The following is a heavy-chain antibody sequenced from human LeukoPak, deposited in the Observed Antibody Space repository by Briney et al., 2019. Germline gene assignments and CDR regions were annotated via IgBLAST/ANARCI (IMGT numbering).Heavy chain of an antibody. CDR1: GFTFSSYD. J-gene: IGHJ6*02. CDR3: ARSAGYSSSWYRVYYYYYYGMDV. V-gene: IGHV3-23*01. CDR2: ITGSGGST. D-gene: IGHD6-13*01. Sequence: GGSLRLSCAASGFTFSSYDMSWVRQAPGSGLEWVSGITGSGGSTYYADSVKGRFTISRDNSKNTLYLQMNSLRAEDTAVYYCARSAGYSSSWYRVYYYYYYGMDVWGQGTTVTVSS.